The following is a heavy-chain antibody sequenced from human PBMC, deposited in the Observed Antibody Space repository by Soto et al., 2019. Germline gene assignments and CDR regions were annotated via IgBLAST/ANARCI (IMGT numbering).Heavy chain of an antibody. V-gene: IGHV4-34*01. J-gene: IGHJ4*02. CDR3: ASGLGTSADPTFDY. Sequence: SETLSLTCAVYGGSFSGNYWSWIRQPPGKGLEWIGEINHSGSTNYNPSLKSRVTISVDTSKNQFSLKLSSVTAADTAVYYCASGLGTSADPTFDYWGQGTLVTVSS. CDR1: GGSFSGNY. CDR2: INHSGST.